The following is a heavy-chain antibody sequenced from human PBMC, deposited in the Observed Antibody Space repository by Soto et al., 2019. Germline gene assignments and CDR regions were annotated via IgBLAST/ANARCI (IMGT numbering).Heavy chain of an antibody. Sequence: GESLKISCKGSGYSFTSYWISWVRQMPGKGLEWMGRIDSSDSYTNYSPSFQGHVTISADKSISTAYLQWSSLKASDTAMYYCASTPTSKGGMDVWGQGTTVTVSS. CDR1: GYSFTSYW. CDR2: IDSSDSYT. V-gene: IGHV5-10-1*01. CDR3: ASTPTSKGGMDV. J-gene: IGHJ6*02.